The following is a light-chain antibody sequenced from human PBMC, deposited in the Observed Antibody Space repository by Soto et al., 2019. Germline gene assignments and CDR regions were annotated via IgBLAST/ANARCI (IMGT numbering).Light chain of an antibody. CDR3: HQYKSYPLT. Sequence: DIQMTQSHSTLSASVGDRVTISCRASQSITNWLAWYQQKPGKAPKLLVYDASSLESGVPSRFSGSGSGTEFTLTISSLQPDDFATYYCHQYKSYPLTFGGGTKVDIK. V-gene: IGKV1-5*01. CDR2: DAS. CDR1: QSITNW. J-gene: IGKJ4*01.